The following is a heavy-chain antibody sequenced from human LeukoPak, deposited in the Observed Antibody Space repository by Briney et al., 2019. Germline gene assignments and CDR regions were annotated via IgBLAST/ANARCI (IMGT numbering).Heavy chain of an antibody. CDR1: GYTFTNYD. D-gene: IGHD6-6*01. J-gene: IGHJ4*02. CDR3: ARWLVRGSRSSYFDY. CDR2: MNPNSGAT. V-gene: IGHV1-8*01. Sequence: ASVKVSCKASGYTFTNYDFNWVRQATGQGLEWMGWMNPNSGATGYAQKFQGRVTMTRDTSINIAYMELSSLRSEDTAVYYCARWLVRGSRSSYFDYWGQGTLVTVSS.